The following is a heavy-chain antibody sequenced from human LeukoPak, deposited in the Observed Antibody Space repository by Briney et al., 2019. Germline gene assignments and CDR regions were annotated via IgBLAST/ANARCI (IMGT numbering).Heavy chain of an antibody. CDR3: ARGPYGDYIDAFDI. J-gene: IGHJ3*02. Sequence: RGSPRLSCTASGFTFSTYSMNWVRQAPGKGLEWLSYISDSGSKVFYADSVRGRFTISRDSAKNSLFLQMNSLRAEDTAMFYCARGPYGDYIDAFDIWGQGTMVTVSS. D-gene: IGHD4-17*01. V-gene: IGHV3-48*01. CDR2: ISDSGSKV. CDR1: GFTFSTYS.